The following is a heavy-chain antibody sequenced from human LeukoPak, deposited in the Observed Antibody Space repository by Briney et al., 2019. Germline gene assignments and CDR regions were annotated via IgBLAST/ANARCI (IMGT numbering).Heavy chain of an antibody. D-gene: IGHD5-12*01. J-gene: IGHJ4*02. CDR3: ASSKRGYSGYAGYFDY. CDR1: GGSISSGSYY. V-gene: IGHV4-61*02. Sequence: SQTLSLTCTVSGGSISSGSYYWSWIRQPAGKGLEWIGRIYTSGSTNYNPSLKSRVTISVDTSKNQFSLKLSSVTAADTAVYYCASSKRGYSGYAGYFDYWGQGTLVTASS. CDR2: IYTSGST.